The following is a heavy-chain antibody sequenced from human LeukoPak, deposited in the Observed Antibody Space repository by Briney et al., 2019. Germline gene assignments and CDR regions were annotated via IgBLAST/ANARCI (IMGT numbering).Heavy chain of an antibody. Sequence: GGSLRLSCAASGFTFRSYWMHWVRQAPGKGRVWVSRINSDGSSTSYADSVKGRFTISRDNAKNTLFLQMNSLRAEDTAVYYCARLYGGYGDYYFDYWGQGTLVTVSS. D-gene: IGHD4-17*01. CDR2: INSDGSST. V-gene: IGHV3-74*01. J-gene: IGHJ4*02. CDR3: ARLYGGYGDYYFDY. CDR1: GFTFRSYW.